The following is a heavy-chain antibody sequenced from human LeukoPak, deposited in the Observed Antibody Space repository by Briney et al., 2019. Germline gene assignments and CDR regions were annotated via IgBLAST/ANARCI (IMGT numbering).Heavy chain of an antibody. J-gene: IGHJ4*02. CDR1: GGSVSSGSYY. V-gene: IGHV4-61*01. D-gene: IGHD3-16*02. Sequence: SETLSLTCTASGGSVSSGSYYWSWIRQPPGKGLEWIGYIYYSGSTNYNPSLKSRVTISVDTSKNQFSLKLSSVTAADTAVYYCARDSMITFGGVIVEYYFDYWGQGTLVTVSS. CDR3: ARDSMITFGGVIVEYYFDY. CDR2: IYYSGST.